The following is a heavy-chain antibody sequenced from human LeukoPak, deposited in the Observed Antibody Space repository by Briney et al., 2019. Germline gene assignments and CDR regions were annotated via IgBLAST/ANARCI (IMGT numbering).Heavy chain of an antibody. CDR1: GFTFDDYG. D-gene: IGHD2-2*01. J-gene: IGHJ5*02. Sequence: GGSLRLSCAASGFTFDDYGMSWVRQAPGKGLEWVSGIKWNGGSTGYADSVKGRFTISRDNAKNSLYLQMNSLRAEDTAVYYCARDTVKSLPAASWFDPWGQGTLVTVSS. V-gene: IGHV3-20*04. CDR3: ARDTVKSLPAASWFDP. CDR2: IKWNGGST.